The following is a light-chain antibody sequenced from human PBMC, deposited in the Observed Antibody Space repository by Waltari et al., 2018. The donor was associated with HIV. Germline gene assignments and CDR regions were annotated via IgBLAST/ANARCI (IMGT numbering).Light chain of an antibody. CDR1: QSVNTY. J-gene: IGKJ4*01. V-gene: IGKV3-11*01. CDR2: DVT. CDR3: QHRVSWPAT. Sequence: EIVLTQSPGTLSLSPGERATLSCRASQSVNTYLGWYQQKPGQPPRLIMYDVTTRAAGIPARFSGSGSGTDFSLTINNLKPEDSAVYYCQHRVSWPATFGGGTKVQIK.